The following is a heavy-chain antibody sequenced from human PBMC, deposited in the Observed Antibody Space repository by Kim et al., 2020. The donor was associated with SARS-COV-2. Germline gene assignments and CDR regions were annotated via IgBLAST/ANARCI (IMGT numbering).Heavy chain of an antibody. Sequence: ASVKVSCEASGYTFTSYYMHWVRQAPGQGLEWMGIINPSGGSTSYAQKFQGRVTMTRDTSTSTVYMELSSLRSEDTAVYYCASLSTVTTSYYGMDVWGQGTTVTVSS. J-gene: IGHJ6*02. V-gene: IGHV1-46*01. CDR1: GYTFTSYY. CDR3: ASLSTVTTSYYGMDV. D-gene: IGHD4-17*01. CDR2: INPSGGST.